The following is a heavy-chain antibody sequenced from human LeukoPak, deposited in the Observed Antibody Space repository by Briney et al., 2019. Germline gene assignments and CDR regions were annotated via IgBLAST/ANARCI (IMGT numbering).Heavy chain of an antibody. Sequence: GGSLRLSRAASGFTFSSYAMNWVRQAPGKGLEWVGRIKSETDGGTTDYAAPVKGTFTISRDDSENTLYLQMNSLKTEDTAVYYCTRRSSAAGRQYFDYWGQGTLVTVSS. J-gene: IGHJ4*02. CDR2: IKSETDGGTT. V-gene: IGHV3-15*07. CDR1: GFTFSSYA. CDR3: TRRSSAAGRQYFDY. D-gene: IGHD6-13*01.